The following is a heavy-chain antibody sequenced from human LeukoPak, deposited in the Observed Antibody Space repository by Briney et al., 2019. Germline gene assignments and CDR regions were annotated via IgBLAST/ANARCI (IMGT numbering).Heavy chain of an antibody. J-gene: IGHJ6*02. D-gene: IGHD6-13*01. CDR3: AKAASSSWPSYYYGMDV. Sequence: GGSLRLSCAASGFTFSSYTMSWVRQAPGKGLEWVSPITTSDGNTYYADSVKGRFTVSRDNSKNTLFLQMSSLRVDDTAVYYCAKAASSSWPSYYYGMDVWGQGTTVTVSS. V-gene: IGHV3-23*01. CDR2: ITTSDGNT. CDR1: GFTFSSYT.